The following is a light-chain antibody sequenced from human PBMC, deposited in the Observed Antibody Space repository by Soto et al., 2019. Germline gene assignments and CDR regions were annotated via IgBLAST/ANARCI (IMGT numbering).Light chain of an antibody. CDR1: SSNIGADYD. Sequence: QAVVTQPPSVSGAPGQRVTISCTGSSSNIGADYDVHWYQHLPGTAPKLLIYGNNNRPSGVPDRFSGSKSGTSASLAITGLQAEDEADYYCQSYDTSLSGSVFGGGTKLTVL. CDR2: GNN. V-gene: IGLV1-40*01. CDR3: QSYDTSLSGSV. J-gene: IGLJ2*01.